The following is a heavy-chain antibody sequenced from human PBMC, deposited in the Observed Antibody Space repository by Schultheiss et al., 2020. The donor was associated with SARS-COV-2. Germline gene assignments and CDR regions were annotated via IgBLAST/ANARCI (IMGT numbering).Heavy chain of an antibody. D-gene: IGHD3-10*01. Sequence: ASVKVSCKASGYTFISSGMHWVRQAPGQRLEWMGWINPNSGNTGYAQKFQGRVTMTRNTSISTAYMELGSLRSEDTAVYYCSYGSGRNWFDPWGQGTLVTVSS. J-gene: IGHJ5*02. CDR3: SYGSGRNWFDP. CDR1: GYTFISSG. CDR2: INPNSGNT. V-gene: IGHV1-8*02.